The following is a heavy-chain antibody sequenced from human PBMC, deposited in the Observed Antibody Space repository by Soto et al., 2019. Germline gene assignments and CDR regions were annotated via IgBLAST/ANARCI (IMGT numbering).Heavy chain of an antibody. CDR3: ARREIQGPIDY. D-gene: IGHD1-26*01. Sequence: QVQLQESGPGLVKPSDTLSLTCAVSGYSISSSNWWGWIRQPPGKGLEWIGYIYYSGTTYYNPSLKSRVTLSVDPSKNQFSLKLTSVTAVDTAVYYCARREIQGPIDYWGQGTLVTVSS. CDR1: GYSISSSNW. CDR2: IYYSGTT. J-gene: IGHJ4*02. V-gene: IGHV4-28*01.